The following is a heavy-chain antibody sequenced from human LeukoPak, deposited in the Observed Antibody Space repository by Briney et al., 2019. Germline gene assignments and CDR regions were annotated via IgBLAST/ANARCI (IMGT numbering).Heavy chain of an antibody. V-gene: IGHV3-30-3*01. CDR2: ISYDGSNK. D-gene: IGHD4-17*01. Sequence: PGGSLRLSCAASAFSLNAYNMNWVRQAPGKGLEWVAVISYDGSNKYYADSVKGRFTISRDNSKNTLYLQMNSLRAEDTAVYYCARFSTVTHYFDYWGQGTLVTVSS. CDR1: AFSLNAYN. CDR3: ARFSTVTHYFDY. J-gene: IGHJ4*02.